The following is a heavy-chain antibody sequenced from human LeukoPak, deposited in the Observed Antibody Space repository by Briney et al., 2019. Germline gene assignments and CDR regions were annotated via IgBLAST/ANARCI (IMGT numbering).Heavy chain of an antibody. V-gene: IGHV3-48*02. CDR2: ISSSSSTI. Sequence: PGGSLRLSCAASGFTFSTYSMNWVRQAPGKGLEGVSYISSSSSTIYYADSVKGRFTISRDNAKNSLYLQMNSLRDEDTAVYYCARSYYYDSSGYYYRAYFDYWGQGTLVTVSS. CDR3: ARSYYYDSSGYYYRAYFDY. D-gene: IGHD3-22*01. J-gene: IGHJ4*02. CDR1: GFTFSTYS.